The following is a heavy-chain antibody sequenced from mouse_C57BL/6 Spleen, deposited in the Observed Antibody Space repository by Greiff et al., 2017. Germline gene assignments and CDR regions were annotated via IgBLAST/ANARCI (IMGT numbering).Heavy chain of an antibody. J-gene: IGHJ4*01. CDR3: ARGEPLYAMDY. Sequence: QVQLQQPGAELVRPGSSVKLSCKASGYTFTSYWMHWVKQRPIQGLEWIGNIDPSDSETHYNQKFKDKATLTVDKSSSTAYMQLSSLTSEDSAVYYCARGEPLYAMDYGGQGTSVTVSS. CDR1: GYTFTSYW. V-gene: IGHV1-52*01. CDR2: IDPSDSET.